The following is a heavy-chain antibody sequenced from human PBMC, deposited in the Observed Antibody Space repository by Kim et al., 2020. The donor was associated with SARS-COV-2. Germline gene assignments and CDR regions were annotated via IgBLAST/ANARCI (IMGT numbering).Heavy chain of an antibody. V-gene: IGHV3-48*03. J-gene: IGHJ3*02. CDR2: ISSSGSTI. D-gene: IGHD3-22*01. CDR1: GFTFSSYE. CDR3: ARVSLLLSGAFDI. Sequence: GGSLRLSCAASGFTFSSYEMNWVRQAPGKGLEWVSYISSSGSTIYYADSVKGRFTISRDNAKNSLYLQMNSLRAEDTAVYYCARVSLLLSGAFDIWGQGTMVTVSS.